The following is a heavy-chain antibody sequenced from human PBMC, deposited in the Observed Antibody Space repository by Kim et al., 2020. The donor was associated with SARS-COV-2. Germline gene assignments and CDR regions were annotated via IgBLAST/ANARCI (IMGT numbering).Heavy chain of an antibody. CDR3: ARGIDKSGSYPLYYYGLDV. D-gene: IGHD3-10*01. Sequence: GGSLRLSCAASGFSFSSYAMTWVRQAPGKGLDWVSAISNSGFTTYDADSVKGRFTISRDNSENTLYLQMNSLRAEDTALYYCARGIDKSGSYPLYYYGLDVWGQGTTVTVSS. J-gene: IGHJ6*02. CDR1: GFSFSSYA. V-gene: IGHV3-23*01. CDR2: ISNSGFTT.